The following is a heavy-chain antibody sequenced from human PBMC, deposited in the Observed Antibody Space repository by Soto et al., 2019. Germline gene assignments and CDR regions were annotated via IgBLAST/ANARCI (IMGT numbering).Heavy chain of an antibody. CDR2: IYYNGTT. CDR3: VRPLSSGRNYGKDV. V-gene: IGHV3-53*01. Sequence: PGGSLRLSCAASGLTVGDNYMSWVRQAPGMGLEWVSAIYYNGTTYYADSVKSRFTTSRDTSKNTLSLQMDSRRVEDTAVYYCVRPLSSGRNYGKDVWGQGTTVTVS. CDR1: GLTVGDNY. J-gene: IGHJ6*02. D-gene: IGHD3-10*01.